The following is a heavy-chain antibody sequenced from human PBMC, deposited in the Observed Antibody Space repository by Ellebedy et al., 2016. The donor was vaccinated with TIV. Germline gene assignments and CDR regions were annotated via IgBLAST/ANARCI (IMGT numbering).Heavy chain of an antibody. V-gene: IGHV3-23*01. Sequence: GESLKISCAASGFTFSSYAMSWVRQAPGKGLEWVSGFGVSGDSTYYADSVKGRFTISRDNSKNTLYLQMNSLRAEDTAMYYCARGRSGTYIHHAFDCWGQGTLVTVPS. CDR2: FGVSGDST. CDR3: ARGRSGTYIHHAFDC. CDR1: GFTFSSYA. D-gene: IGHD3-16*01. J-gene: IGHJ4*02.